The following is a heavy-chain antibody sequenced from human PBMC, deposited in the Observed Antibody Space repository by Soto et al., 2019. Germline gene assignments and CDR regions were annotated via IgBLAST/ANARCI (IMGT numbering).Heavy chain of an antibody. D-gene: IGHD3-22*01. CDR1: GFTFSSFG. V-gene: IGHV3-30*18. J-gene: IGHJ6*02. CDR3: AKELLYYDSSGPGMDV. CDR2: ISYDGGNN. Sequence: GGSLRLSCAASGFTFSSFGMHWVRQAPGKGLEWVALISYDGGNNYYADSAKGRFTISRDNSKNTLYLQMNSLRTEDTAVYYCAKELLYYDSSGPGMDVWGQGTTVTVSS.